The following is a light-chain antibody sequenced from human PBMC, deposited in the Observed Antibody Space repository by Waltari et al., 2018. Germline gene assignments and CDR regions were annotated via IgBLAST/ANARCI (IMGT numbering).Light chain of an antibody. J-gene: IGKJ2*01. CDR3: QQSYTMPMYT. CDR2: AVF. Sequence: DIQMTQSPSSLSASVGDRVTITCRASQDISNNLNWYQQMPGKAPDLLIFAVFTLQSGVPSRFSGSGSGTEFTLTISSLQPEDSATYYCQQSYTMPMYTFGQGTKLEIK. CDR1: QDISNN. V-gene: IGKV1-39*01.